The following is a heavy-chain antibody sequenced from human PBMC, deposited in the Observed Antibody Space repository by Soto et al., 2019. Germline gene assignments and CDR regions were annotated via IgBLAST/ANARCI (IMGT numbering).Heavy chain of an antibody. V-gene: IGHV4-34*01. CDR1: GLSFSGYY. CDR3: ATSYGNAWYTY. Sequence: SETLSLTCAVYGLSFSGYYWSWIRQPPGKGLEWIGEINHSGSTHYNPSLKSRVTISVDTSKNQFSLQLSSVTVADTAVYYCATSYGNAWYTYWGQGTQVTVSS. CDR2: INHSGST. D-gene: IGHD6-13*01. J-gene: IGHJ4*02.